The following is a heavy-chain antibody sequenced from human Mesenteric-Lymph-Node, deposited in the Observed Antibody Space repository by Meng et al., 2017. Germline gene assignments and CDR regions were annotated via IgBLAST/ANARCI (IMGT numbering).Heavy chain of an antibody. CDR3: ARDDVVGATPFYYYYGMDV. V-gene: IGHV3-11*01. CDR2: ISSSGSTI. Sequence: GESLKISCAASGFTFSDYYMSWIRQAPGKGLEWVSYISSSGSTIYYADSVKGRFTISRDNAKNSLYLQMNSLRAEDTAVYYCARDDVVGATPFYYYYGMDVWGQGTTVTVSS. CDR1: GFTFSDYY. J-gene: IGHJ6*02. D-gene: IGHD1-26*01.